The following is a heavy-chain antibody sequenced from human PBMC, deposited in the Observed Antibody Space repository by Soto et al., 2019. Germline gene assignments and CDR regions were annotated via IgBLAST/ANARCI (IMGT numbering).Heavy chain of an antibody. V-gene: IGHV4-31*03. CDR2: IYYSGST. J-gene: IGHJ6*02. Sequence: TLSLTSTVTGASTGSGAYYWSWIRQHPGKGLEWIGYIYYSGSTYYNPSLKSRVTISVDTSKNQFSLKLSSVTAADTAVYYCARDGLVPTYYYYYYGMDVWGQGTTVT. D-gene: IGHD2-2*01. CDR1: GASTGSGAYY. CDR3: ARDGLVPTYYYYYYGMDV.